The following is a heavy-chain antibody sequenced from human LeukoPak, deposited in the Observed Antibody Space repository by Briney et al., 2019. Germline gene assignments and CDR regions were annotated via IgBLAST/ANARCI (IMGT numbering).Heavy chain of an antibody. D-gene: IGHD6-25*01. V-gene: IGHV3-21*01. CDR3: ARSGSAGSNNWFDP. CDR2: ISSSNSYI. J-gene: IGHJ5*02. CDR1: GFTFSSYS. Sequence: GGSLRLSCAASGFTFSSYSMNWVRQAPGKGLEWVSSISSSNSYIYYADSVKGRFTISRDNDKHSLYLQMNSLRAEDTAVYYCARSGSAGSNNWFDPWGEGTLVTVSS.